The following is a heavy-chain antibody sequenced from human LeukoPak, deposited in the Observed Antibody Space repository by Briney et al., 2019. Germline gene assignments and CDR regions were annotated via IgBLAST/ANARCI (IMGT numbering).Heavy chain of an antibody. Sequence: SGTLSLTCAVSGGSISSSNWWSWVRQPPGKGLEWIGEIYHSGSTNYNPSLKSRVTISVDKSKNQFSLNLSSVTAADTAVYYCARSGVYTGYDAFDIWGQGTRVTVSS. CDR1: GGSISSSNW. CDR2: IYHSGST. J-gene: IGHJ3*02. CDR3: ARSGVYTGYDAFDI. V-gene: IGHV4-4*02. D-gene: IGHD6-13*01.